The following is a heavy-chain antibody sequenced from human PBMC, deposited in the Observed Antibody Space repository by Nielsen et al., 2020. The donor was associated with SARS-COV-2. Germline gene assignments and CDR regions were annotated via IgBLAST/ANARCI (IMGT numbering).Heavy chain of an antibody. CDR2: ISYDGSNK. CDR3: ARMGIDSGSYSDY. Sequence: GESLKISCAASGFTFSSYGMHWVRQAPGKGLEWVAVISYDGSNKYYADSVKGRFTISRDNSKNTLYLQMNSLRAEDTAVYYCARMGIDSGSYSDYWGQGTLVTVSS. J-gene: IGHJ4*02. CDR1: GFTFSSYG. D-gene: IGHD1-26*01. V-gene: IGHV3-30*03.